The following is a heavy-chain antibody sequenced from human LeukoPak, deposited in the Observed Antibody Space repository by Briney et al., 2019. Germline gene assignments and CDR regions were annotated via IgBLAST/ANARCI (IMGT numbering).Heavy chain of an antibody. V-gene: IGHV4-4*07. D-gene: IGHD6-6*01. Sequence: SETLSLTCTVSGGSISSFYWSWIRQPAGKGLEWIGRIYTSGSTNYNPSLRSRVTMSVDTSKNQFSLKLSSVTAADTAVYYCARDSSSFNAYNFDYWGQGTLVTVSS. CDR2: IYTSGST. J-gene: IGHJ4*02. CDR1: GGSISSFY. CDR3: ARDSSSFNAYNFDY.